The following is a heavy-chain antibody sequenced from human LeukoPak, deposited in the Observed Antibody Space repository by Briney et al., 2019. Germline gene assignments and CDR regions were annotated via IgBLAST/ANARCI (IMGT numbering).Heavy chain of an antibody. J-gene: IGHJ6*02. CDR2: IKSDGSST. V-gene: IGHV3-74*01. CDR3: SRDSLSSCGGDCYSGLDV. Sequence: GGSLRLSCAASGFTFSNYWMHWVRQAPGEALMWVSRIKSDGSSTTYADSVKGRFTISRDNAKNTLYLQMNSLRAEDTVVYYCSRDSLSSCGGDCYSGLDVWGQGTTVTVSS. D-gene: IGHD2-21*02. CDR1: GFTFSNYW.